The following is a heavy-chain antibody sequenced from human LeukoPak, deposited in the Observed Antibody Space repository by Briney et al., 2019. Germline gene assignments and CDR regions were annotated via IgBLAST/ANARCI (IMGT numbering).Heavy chain of an antibody. Sequence: ASVKVSCKVSGYSLTELSRYWLRQAPGKGLEWMGGFDLVEGETIYAQTFEGRLTMTEDTSTDTAYMDLNSLRADDTAVYYCAMGDPYQLLEEWGQGTLVTVSS. CDR2: FDLVEGET. J-gene: IGHJ1*01. V-gene: IGHV1-24*01. CDR3: AMGDPYQLLEE. CDR1: GYSLTELS. D-gene: IGHD2-2*01.